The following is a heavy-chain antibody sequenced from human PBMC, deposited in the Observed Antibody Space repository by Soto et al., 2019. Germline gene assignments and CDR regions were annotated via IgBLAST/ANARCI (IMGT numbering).Heavy chain of an antibody. J-gene: IGHJ5*02. CDR1: GGSFSGYY. Sequence: SETLSLTCAVYGGSFSGYYWSWIRQPPGKGLEWIGEINHSGSTNYNPSLKSRVTISVDTSKNQFSLKLSSVTAADTAVYYCARVSIAAPWNNWFDPWGQGTLVTVSS. D-gene: IGHD6-13*01. V-gene: IGHV4-34*01. CDR2: INHSGST. CDR3: ARVSIAAPWNNWFDP.